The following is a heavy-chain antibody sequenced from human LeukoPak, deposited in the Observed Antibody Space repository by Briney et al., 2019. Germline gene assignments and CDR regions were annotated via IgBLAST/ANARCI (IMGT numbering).Heavy chain of an antibody. CDR2: ISGSGGST. Sequence: GGSLRLSCAASGFTFSSHTMSWVRQAPGKGLEWVSGISGSGGSTYYADSVKGRFTISRDNSKNTLYLQMNSLRAEDTAIYYCAKGPEYYDFWSGWKGTDAFDIWGQGTMVTVSS. V-gene: IGHV3-23*01. CDR3: AKGPEYYDFWSGWKGTDAFDI. J-gene: IGHJ3*02. CDR1: GFTFSSHT. D-gene: IGHD3-3*01.